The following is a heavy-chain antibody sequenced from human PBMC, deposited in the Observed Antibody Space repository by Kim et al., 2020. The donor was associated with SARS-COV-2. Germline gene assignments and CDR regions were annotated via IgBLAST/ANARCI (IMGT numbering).Heavy chain of an antibody. CDR1: GFTFGDYA. Sequence: GGSLRLTCAASGFTFGDYAMHWVRQAPGKGLEWVSGISWNSGSIGYADSVKGRFTISRDNAKNSLYLQMNSLRAEDTALYYCAKSGTAFKKIYYYYGMDVWGQGTTVTVSS. J-gene: IGHJ6*02. CDR2: ISWNSGSI. V-gene: IGHV3-9*01. D-gene: IGHD6-25*01. CDR3: AKSGTAFKKIYYYYGMDV.